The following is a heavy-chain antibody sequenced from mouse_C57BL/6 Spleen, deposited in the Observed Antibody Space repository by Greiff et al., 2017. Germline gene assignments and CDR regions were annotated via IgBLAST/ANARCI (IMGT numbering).Heavy chain of an antibody. Sequence: QVQLQQSGAELARPGASVKLSCKASGYTFTSYGISWVKQRTGQGLEWIGEISPRSGNTYYNEKFKGKATLTADKSSSTAYMELRSLTSEDSAVFFCARGRIMTTVVAYKEAIGYWGQGTSVTVAS. CDR2: ISPRSGNT. D-gene: IGHD1-1*01. V-gene: IGHV1-81*01. J-gene: IGHJ4*01. CDR3: ARGRIMTTVVAYKEAIGY. CDR1: GYTFTSYG.